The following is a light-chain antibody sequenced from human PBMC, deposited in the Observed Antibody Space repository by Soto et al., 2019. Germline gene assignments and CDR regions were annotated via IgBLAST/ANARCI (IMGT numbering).Light chain of an antibody. CDR2: GAS. Sequence: DIQLTQSPSFLSASVGDRVTITCRASQGINNYLAWYQQKSGKVPKLLMYGASTLQSGAPSRFSGSGYGTEFTLTISSLQPEDFANYYCQQLDSYPITFGQGTRLDIK. V-gene: IGKV1-9*01. CDR3: QQLDSYPIT. J-gene: IGKJ5*01. CDR1: QGINNY.